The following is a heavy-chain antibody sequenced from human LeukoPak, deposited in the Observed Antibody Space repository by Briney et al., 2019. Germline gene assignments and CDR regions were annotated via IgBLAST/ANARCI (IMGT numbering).Heavy chain of an antibody. V-gene: IGHV3-21*01. D-gene: IGHD4-17*01. J-gene: IGHJ4*02. Sequence: GGSLRLSCAASGFTFSSYSMNWVRQAPGKGLEWVSPISSSSSYIYYADSVKGRFTISRDNAKNSLYLQMNSLRAEDTAVYYCARDDWTTVTRNFDYWGQGTLVTVSS. CDR3: ARDDWTTVTRNFDY. CDR1: GFTFSSYS. CDR2: ISSSSSYI.